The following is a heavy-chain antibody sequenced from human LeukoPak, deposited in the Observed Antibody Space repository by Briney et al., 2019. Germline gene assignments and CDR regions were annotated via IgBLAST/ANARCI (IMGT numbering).Heavy chain of an antibody. CDR3: ARGLRGYSYGWVKWWDY. V-gene: IGHV4-34*01. CDR1: DGSFSGYY. J-gene: IGHJ4*02. Sequence: SETLSLTCVVYDGSFSGYYWSWIRQPPGKGLEWIGSIYYTGSTYYSPSLKSRVTISVDTSKNQFSLKVRSVTAADTAVYYCARGLRGYSYGWVKWWDYWGQGTLATVSS. D-gene: IGHD5-18*01. CDR2: IYYTGST.